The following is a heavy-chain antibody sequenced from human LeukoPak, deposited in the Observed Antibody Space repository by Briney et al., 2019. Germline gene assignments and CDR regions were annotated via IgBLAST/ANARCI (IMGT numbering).Heavy chain of an antibody. CDR1: GGSISNYY. V-gene: IGHV4-59*12. J-gene: IGHJ4*02. Sequence: PSETLSLTCTVSGGSISNYYWSWIRQPPGKGLEWIGYIYYTGSTNYNPSLRSRVTISVDTSKNQFSLKLSSVTAADTAVYYCARTKQWLEIFDYWGQGTLVTVSS. CDR3: ARTKQWLEIFDY. CDR2: IYYTGST. D-gene: IGHD6-19*01.